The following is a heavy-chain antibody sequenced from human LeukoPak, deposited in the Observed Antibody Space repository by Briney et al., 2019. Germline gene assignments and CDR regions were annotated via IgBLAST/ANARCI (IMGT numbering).Heavy chain of an antibody. CDR1: TFTFSSYA. J-gene: IGHJ4*02. Sequence: GGSLRLSCAASTFTFSSYAMCWVRQAPGKGLEWVSTISGGGGSTYYADSVQGRFTISRDNSKNTLYLQMNSLRAEDTAVYYCAKTTYYDYVWGDYRYLSFDSWGQGTVVTVSS. CDR2: ISGGGGST. CDR3: AKTTYYDYVWGDYRYLSFDS. D-gene: IGHD3-16*02. V-gene: IGHV3-23*01.